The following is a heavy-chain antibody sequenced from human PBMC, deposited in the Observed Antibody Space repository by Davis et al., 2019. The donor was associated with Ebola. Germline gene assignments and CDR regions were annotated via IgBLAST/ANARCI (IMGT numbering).Heavy chain of an antibody. CDR1: GFTFSHYA. Sequence: GGSLRLSCAASGFTFSHYAVHWVRQAPGRALEWVAVISYDGGTESYAESVKGRFTISRDNSKNTLHLQMDGLTPEDTALYYCARDRTMGYYYYYYMDVWGTGTKVTVSS. CDR3: ARDRTMGYYYYYYMDV. V-gene: IGHV3-30-3*01. J-gene: IGHJ6*03. CDR2: ISYDGGTE. D-gene: IGHD1-14*01.